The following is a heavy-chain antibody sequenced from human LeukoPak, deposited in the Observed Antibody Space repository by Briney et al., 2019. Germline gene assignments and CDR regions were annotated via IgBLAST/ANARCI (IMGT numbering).Heavy chain of an antibody. CDR3: AREGYSGDHKSAFDC. CDR2: IYFSGST. D-gene: IGHD4-17*01. V-gene: IGHV4-39*02. Sequence: PSETLSLTCTVSGGSISSSSNYWGWIRQPPGKGLEWIGSIYFSGSTNYNPSLKSRVTISVDTSKNQFSLNLSSVTAADTAVYYCAREGYSGDHKSAFDCWGQGTLVTVSS. CDR1: GGSISSSSNY. J-gene: IGHJ4*02.